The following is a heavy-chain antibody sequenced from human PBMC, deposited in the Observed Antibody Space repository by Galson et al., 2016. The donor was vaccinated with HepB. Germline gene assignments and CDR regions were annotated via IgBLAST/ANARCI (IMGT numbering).Heavy chain of an antibody. V-gene: IGHV3-23*01. Sequence: SLRLSCAASGFTFSSFTMGWFRQAPGKGLEWVSTIDFTGDNTPYADSVKGLFTISRDNFKNTLYLQMNSLGAEDTAVYYCRIGTTGIDYWGQGTLVTVSS. CDR3: RIGTTGIDY. J-gene: IGHJ4*02. CDR1: GFTFSSFT. CDR2: IDFTGDNT. D-gene: IGHD1/OR15-1a*01.